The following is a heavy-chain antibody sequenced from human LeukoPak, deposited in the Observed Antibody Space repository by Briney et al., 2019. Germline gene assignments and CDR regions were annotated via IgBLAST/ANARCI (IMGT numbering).Heavy chain of an antibody. D-gene: IGHD3-22*01. CDR2: ISASGGST. CDR3: AKAGYVSVIVVWSSL. J-gene: IGHJ4*02. Sequence: GGSLRLSCAASGFTFSNYAMSWVRQAPGKGLEWVSTISASGGSTYYADSVKGRFTISRDNSKNTLYLQMNSLRAEDTAVYYCAKAGYVSVIVVWSSLWGQGTLVTVSS. V-gene: IGHV3-23*01. CDR1: GFTFSNYA.